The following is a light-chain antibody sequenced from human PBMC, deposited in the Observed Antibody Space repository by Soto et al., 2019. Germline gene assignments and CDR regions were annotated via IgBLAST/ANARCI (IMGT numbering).Light chain of an antibody. J-gene: IGKJ4*01. V-gene: IGKV3-20*01. CDR3: QDYDTSPPLT. CDR2: GAS. Sequence: EIVLTQSPGTLSLSPGDRATLSCRASQSVRTNFLAWYQQKPGQAPRLLIYGASSRAIDIPDRFSGSGSGTDFTLTISRLEAEDFAVYYCQDYDTSPPLTFGGGTKVEIK. CDR1: QSVRTNF.